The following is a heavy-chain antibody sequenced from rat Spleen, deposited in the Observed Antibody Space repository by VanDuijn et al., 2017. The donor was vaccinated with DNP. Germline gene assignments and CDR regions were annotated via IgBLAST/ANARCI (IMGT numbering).Heavy chain of an antibody. V-gene: IGHV2-41*01. CDR2: IWNSGGT. Sequence: QVQLKESGPGLVQPSQTLSLTCTVGGFSLTSYNIHWILQPPGKGLEWMGVIWNSGGTQYNSALKSRLSISKDTSKSQVFLKMNSLQTEDTATYYCDRQPPNAGYHPYAMDPWGQGTSVTVSS. CDR3: DRQPPNAGYHPYAMDP. CDR1: GFSLTSYN. J-gene: IGHJ4*01. D-gene: IGHD4-3*01.